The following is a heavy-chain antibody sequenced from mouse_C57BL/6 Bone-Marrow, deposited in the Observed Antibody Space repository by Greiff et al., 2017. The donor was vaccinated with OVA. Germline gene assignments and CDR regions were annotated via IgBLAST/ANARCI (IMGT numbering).Heavy chain of an antibody. CDR1: GYTFTSYG. CDR2: IYPRSGNT. Sequence: VQLQESGAELARPGASVKLSCKASGYTFTSYGISWVKQRTGQGLEWIGEIYPRSGNTYYNEKFKGKATLTADKSSSTAYMELRSLTSEDSAVYFCARGRYGNSFDYWGQGTTLTVSS. CDR3: ARGRYGNSFDY. D-gene: IGHD2-10*02. J-gene: IGHJ2*01. V-gene: IGHV1-81*01.